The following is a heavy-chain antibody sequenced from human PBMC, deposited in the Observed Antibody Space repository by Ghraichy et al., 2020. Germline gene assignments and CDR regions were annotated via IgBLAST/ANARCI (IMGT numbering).Heavy chain of an antibody. CDR1: AFRHIIIGLV. D-gene: IGHD2-15*01. CDR2: IYWDDDQ. J-gene: IGHJ4*02. V-gene: IGHV2-5*02. CDR3: AHRVAPGVFDY. Sequence: SGPTLVKPKLSITHTCTSVAFRHIIIGLVLGWIHQPPGKALEWLALIYWDDDQRYSPSLKSTLTITKDTSKNQVVLTLTNMDPVDTAQYYCAHRVAPGVFDYWGQGTLGTVSS.